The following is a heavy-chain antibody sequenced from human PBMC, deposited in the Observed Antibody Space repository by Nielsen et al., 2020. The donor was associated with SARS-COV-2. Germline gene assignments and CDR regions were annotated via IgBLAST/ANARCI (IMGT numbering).Heavy chain of an antibody. CDR2: IYYSGST. Sequence: SETLSLTCTVSGGSISSDGYYWSWIRQHPGKGLEWIGYIYYSGSTYYNPSLKSRVTISVDTSKNQFSLKLSSVTAADTAVYYCARDPDYYDSSGYYFPFDYWGQGTLVTVSS. D-gene: IGHD3-22*01. V-gene: IGHV4-61*08. CDR3: ARDPDYYDSSGYYFPFDY. J-gene: IGHJ4*02. CDR1: GGSISSDGYY.